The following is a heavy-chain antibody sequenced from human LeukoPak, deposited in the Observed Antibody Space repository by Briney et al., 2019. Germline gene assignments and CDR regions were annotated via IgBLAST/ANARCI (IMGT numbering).Heavy chain of an antibody. D-gene: IGHD3-22*01. CDR3: ARHEGEDYYDGSGYYYVSY. CDR1: GGSFSGYY. J-gene: IGHJ4*02. V-gene: IGHV4-34*01. Sequence: SETLSLTCAVYGGSFSGYYWSWIRQPPGKGLEWIGEINHSGSTNYNPSLKSRVTISVDTSKNQFSLKLSSVTAADTAVYYCARHEGEDYYDGSGYYYVSYWGQGTLVTVSS. CDR2: INHSGST.